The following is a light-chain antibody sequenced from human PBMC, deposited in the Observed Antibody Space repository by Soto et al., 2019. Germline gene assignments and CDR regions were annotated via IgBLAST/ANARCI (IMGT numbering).Light chain of an antibody. Sequence: DIVMTQSPDSLAVSLGERATINCKSSQSVLYTSNNKNFLAWYQQKPGQPPKLXTYWESIRESGVPERLAGSGSGTDFTLTISRLQAEDVAVYYCQQYYSIPPSCGGGTKVDIK. CDR1: QSVLYTSNNKNF. CDR3: QQYYSIPPS. V-gene: IGKV4-1*01. J-gene: IGKJ4*01. CDR2: WES.